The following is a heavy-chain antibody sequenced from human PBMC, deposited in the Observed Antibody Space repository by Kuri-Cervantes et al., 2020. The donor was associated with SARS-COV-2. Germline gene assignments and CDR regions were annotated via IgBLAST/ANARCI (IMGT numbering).Heavy chain of an antibody. Sequence: GESLKISCEASGFTFSSYWMHWVRQAPGKGLVWVARINSDVSSTSYADSVKGRFTISRDNAKNTLYLQMNSLRAEDTAVYYCASFGSGWYDDAFDIWGQGTMVTVSS. V-gene: IGHV3-74*01. CDR2: INSDVSST. CDR1: GFTFSSYW. CDR3: ASFGSGWYDDAFDI. J-gene: IGHJ3*02. D-gene: IGHD6-19*01.